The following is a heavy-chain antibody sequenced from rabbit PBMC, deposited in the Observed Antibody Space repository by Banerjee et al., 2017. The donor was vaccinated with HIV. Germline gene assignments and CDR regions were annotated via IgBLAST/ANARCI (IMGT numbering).Heavy chain of an antibody. CDR3: ARDYAGYAGYDYAIGYFNF. Sequence: QSLEESGGDLVKPGASLTLTCTASGFSFSSSYYMCWVRQAPGKGLEWIACIYTGSGSTYYASWAKGRFTISKTSSTTVTLQMTSLTAADTATYFCARDYAGYAGYDYAIGYFNFWGQGTLVTVS. CDR2: IYTGSGST. J-gene: IGHJ4*01. V-gene: IGHV1S40*01. D-gene: IGHD6-1*01. CDR1: GFSFSSSYY.